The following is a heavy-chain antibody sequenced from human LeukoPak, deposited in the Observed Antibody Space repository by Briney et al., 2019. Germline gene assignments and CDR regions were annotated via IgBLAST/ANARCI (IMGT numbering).Heavy chain of an antibody. CDR2: IYYSGTT. CDR3: ARDIDYYYYMDV. J-gene: IGHJ6*03. CDR1: GGSISSSSYY. Sequence: PSETLSLTRTVSGGSISSSSYYWGWIRQPPGKGLEWIGNIYYSGTTYYNPSLKSRVTISVDTSKNLFSLKLSSVTAADTAVYYCARDIDYYYYMDVWGKGTTVTVSS. D-gene: IGHD2-15*01. V-gene: IGHV4-39*07.